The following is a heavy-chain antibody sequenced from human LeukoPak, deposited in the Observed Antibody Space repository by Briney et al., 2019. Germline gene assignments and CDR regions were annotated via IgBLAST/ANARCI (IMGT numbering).Heavy chain of an antibody. D-gene: IGHD1-1*01. CDR1: GYTFTIYY. CDR3: ARDSDWNVDY. Sequence: ASVKVSCKASGYTFTIYYMHWVRQAPGQGLEWLGRISPYNGATEYAQNLQDRVSMTTDTSTNTAYIEVRSLKSDDTAVYYCARDSDWNVDYWGQGTLVTVSS. CDR2: ISPYNGAT. V-gene: IGHV1-18*04. J-gene: IGHJ4*02.